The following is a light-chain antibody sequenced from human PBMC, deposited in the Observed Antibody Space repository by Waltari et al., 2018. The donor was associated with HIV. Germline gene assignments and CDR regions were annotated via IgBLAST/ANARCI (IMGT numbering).Light chain of an antibody. J-gene: IGLJ2*01. V-gene: IGLV1-40*01. CDR1: SSNIGAGYD. CDR2: GNI. CDR3: QSFDSSLSGVV. Sequence: QSVLTQPPSVSGAPGQRVTISCTGSSSNIGAGYDVHWYQQPPGTAPKLLIYGNINRPSGVPDRFSGSKSGTSASLAITGLQAEDEADYYCQSFDSSLSGVVFGGGTKLTVL.